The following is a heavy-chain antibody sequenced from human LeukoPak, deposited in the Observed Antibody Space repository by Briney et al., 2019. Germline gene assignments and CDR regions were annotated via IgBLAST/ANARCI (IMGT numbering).Heavy chain of an antibody. D-gene: IGHD3-22*01. V-gene: IGHV3-30*02. Sequence: GGSLRLSCAASGFTFSSYGMHWVRQAPGKGLEWVAFIRYDGSNKYYADSVKGRFTISRDNSKNTLYLQMNSLRAEDTAVYYCAKVKDSSGYYSPYFDYWGQGTLVTVSS. CDR2: IRYDGSNK. CDR1: GFTFSSYG. J-gene: IGHJ4*02. CDR3: AKVKDSSGYYSPYFDY.